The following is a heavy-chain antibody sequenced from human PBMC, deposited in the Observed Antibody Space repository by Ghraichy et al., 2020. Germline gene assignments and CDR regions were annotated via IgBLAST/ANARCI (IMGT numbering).Heavy chain of an antibody. J-gene: IGHJ6*03. V-gene: IGHV1-69*13. CDR2: IIPIFGTA. CDR3: ARRPVVGITMVQGVISYMDV. D-gene: IGHD3-10*01. Sequence: SVKVSCKASGGTFSSYAISWVRQAPGQGLEWMGGIIPIFGTANYAQKFQGRVTITADESTSTAYMELSSLRSEDTAVYYCARRPVVGITMVQGVISYMDVWGKGTTVTVSS. CDR1: GGTFSSYA.